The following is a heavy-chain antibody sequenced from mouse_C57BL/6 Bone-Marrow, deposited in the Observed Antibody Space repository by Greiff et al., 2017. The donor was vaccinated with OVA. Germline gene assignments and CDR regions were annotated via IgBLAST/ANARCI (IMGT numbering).Heavy chain of an antibody. D-gene: IGHD1-1*01. Sequence: EVKLVESEGGLVQPGSSMKLSCTASGFTFSDYYMAWVRQVPEKGLEWVANINYDGSSTYYLDSLKSRFIISRDNAKNILYLQMSSLKSEDTATYYCARGPHYYGSSYNFDYWGQGTTLTVSS. CDR2: INYDGSST. CDR3: ARGPHYYGSSYNFDY. V-gene: IGHV5-16*01. J-gene: IGHJ2*01. CDR1: GFTFSDYY.